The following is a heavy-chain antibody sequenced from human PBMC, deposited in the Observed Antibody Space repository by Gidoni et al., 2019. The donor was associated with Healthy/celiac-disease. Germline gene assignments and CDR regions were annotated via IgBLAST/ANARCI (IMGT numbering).Heavy chain of an antibody. D-gene: IGHD1-1*01. CDR1: GGSISSSSYY. V-gene: IGHV4-39*01. CDR2: IYYSGIT. Sequence: QLQLQESGPGLVKPSATLSLTCTVSGGSISSSSYYWGWIRQPPGKGPEWNGSIYYSGITYYNASLKSRVTISVDTSKNQFALKLSSGTAADTAVYYCARRGDKLPFDYWGQGTLVTVSS. CDR3: ARRGDKLPFDY. J-gene: IGHJ4*02.